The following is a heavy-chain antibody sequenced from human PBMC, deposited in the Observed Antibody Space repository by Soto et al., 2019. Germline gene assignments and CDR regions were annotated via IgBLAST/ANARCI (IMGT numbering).Heavy chain of an antibody. CDR1: RYSFGRYA. J-gene: IGHJ4*02. CDR3: AKDETLRRHTPNF. Sequence: PRGSLSLSCPASRYSFGRYAMSWGRQAPGKGLEWVSAISGSGGSTYYADSVKGRFTISRDNSKNTLYLQMNSLRAEDTAVYYCAKDETLRRHTPNFWGQGT. CDR2: ISGSGGST. D-gene: IGHD4-17*01. V-gene: IGHV3-23*01.